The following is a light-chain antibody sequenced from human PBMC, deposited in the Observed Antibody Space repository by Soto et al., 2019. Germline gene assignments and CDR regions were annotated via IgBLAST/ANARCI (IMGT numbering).Light chain of an antibody. J-gene: IGKJ2*01. V-gene: IGKV3-20*01. CDR2: GAS. CDR3: QRYGSSPPFT. Sequence: LTQSPGTLSLSLGERATLSCRASERVSSSYLAWYQQKPGQAPRLLSYGASSRATGIPDRFSGSGSGTDFTLTISRLEPEDFAVYFCQRYGSSPPFTFGQGTKVDIK. CDR1: ERVSSSY.